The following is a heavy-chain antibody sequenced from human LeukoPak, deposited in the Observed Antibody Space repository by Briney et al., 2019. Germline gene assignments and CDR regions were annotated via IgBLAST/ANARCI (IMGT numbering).Heavy chain of an antibody. D-gene: IGHD6-19*01. CDR1: GYTFTTYG. CDR3: ARDQGLAVAGTFGY. CDR2: ISGSNGNT. Sequence: ASVKVSCKASGYTFTTYGIDWVRQAPGQGLEWMGWISGSNGNTNYAQKFQGRLTMTTDTSTSTAYMELRSLRSDDTAVYFCARDQGLAVAGTFGYWGQGTLVAVSS. J-gene: IGHJ4*02. V-gene: IGHV1-18*01.